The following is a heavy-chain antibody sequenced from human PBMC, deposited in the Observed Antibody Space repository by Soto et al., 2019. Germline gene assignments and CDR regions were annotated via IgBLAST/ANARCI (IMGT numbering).Heavy chain of an antibody. J-gene: IGHJ4*02. Sequence: SETLSLTCAVYGGSFSGYYWSWIRQPPGKGLEWIGEINHSGSTNYNPSLKSRVTISVDTSKNQFSLKLSSVTAADTAVYYCARDRVGYCSGGSCYERSWSVKHGPRGFDYWGQGTLVTVSS. V-gene: IGHV4-34*01. D-gene: IGHD2-15*01. CDR3: ARDRVGYCSGGSCYERSWSVKHGPRGFDY. CDR1: GGSFSGYY. CDR2: INHSGST.